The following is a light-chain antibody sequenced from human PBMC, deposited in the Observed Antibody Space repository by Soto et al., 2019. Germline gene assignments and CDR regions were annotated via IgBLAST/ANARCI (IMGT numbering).Light chain of an antibody. J-gene: IGLJ1*01. Sequence: QSVLTQPPSLSAAPGQEVTISCSGSGSNVDYNSVSWYQQLPGTAPKLLIYDNYKRPSGIPARFSGSKSGTSASLGITGLQTGDEADYYCGAWDDRLTAYVFGSGTKVTVL. CDR2: DNY. CDR1: GSNVDYNS. CDR3: GAWDDRLTAYV. V-gene: IGLV1-51*01.